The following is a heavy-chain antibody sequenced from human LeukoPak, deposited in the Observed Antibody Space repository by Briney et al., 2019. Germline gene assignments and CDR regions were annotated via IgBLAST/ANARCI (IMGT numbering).Heavy chain of an antibody. CDR2: IYSGGST. D-gene: IGHD5-18*01. Sequence: GGSLRLSCAASGFTVSSNYMSWVRQAPGKGLEWVSVIYSGGSTYYADSVKGRFTISRDNSKNTLYLQMNSLRAEDTAVYYCAKDLRYGRDFDYWGQGTLVTVSS. V-gene: IGHV3-53*05. J-gene: IGHJ4*02. CDR1: GFTVSSNY. CDR3: AKDLRYGRDFDY.